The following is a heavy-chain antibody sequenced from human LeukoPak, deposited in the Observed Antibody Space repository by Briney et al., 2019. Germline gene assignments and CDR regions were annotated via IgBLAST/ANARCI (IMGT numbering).Heavy chain of an antibody. CDR2: IDTNTGNP. CDR3: ARKSMVQHMDV. J-gene: IGHJ6*03. V-gene: IGHV7-4-1*01. D-gene: IGHD3-10*01. Sequence: ASVKVSCKASGYTFTSYYMHWVRQAPGQGLEYMGWIDTNTGNPTYAQGFTRRFVFSLDTSVSTAYLQIFSLKAEDTAVYYCARKSMVQHMDVWGNGTTVTVSS. CDR1: GYTFTSYY.